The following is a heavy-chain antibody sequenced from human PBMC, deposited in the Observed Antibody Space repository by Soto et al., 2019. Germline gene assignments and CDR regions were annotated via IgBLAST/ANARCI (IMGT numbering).Heavy chain of an antibody. CDR3: ARGPLGYCSGGSCYHDAFDI. D-gene: IGHD2-15*01. V-gene: IGHV3-13*01. CDR1: GFTFSSYD. CDR2: IGTAGDT. J-gene: IGHJ3*02. Sequence: GGSLRLSCAASGFTFSSYDMHWVRQASGKGLEWVSAIGTAGDTYYPGSVKGRFTISRENAKNSLYLQMNSLRAGDTAVYYCARGPLGYCSGGSCYHDAFDIWGQGTMVTVSS.